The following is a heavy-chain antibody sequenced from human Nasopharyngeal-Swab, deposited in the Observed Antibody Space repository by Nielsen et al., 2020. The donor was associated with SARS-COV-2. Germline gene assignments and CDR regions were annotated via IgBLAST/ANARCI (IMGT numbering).Heavy chain of an antibody. Sequence: GSLRLSCTVSDGSISSSSYYWDWIRQPPGKGLEWIGSIYYSGSTYYNPSLKSRVTISVDTSKNQFSLKLSSVTAADTAVYFCARHETRGAWPSLADYDFWSGKDAFDIWGQGTMVTVSS. CDR2: IYYSGST. CDR3: ARHETRGAWPSLADYDFWSGKDAFDI. D-gene: IGHD3-3*01. J-gene: IGHJ3*02. CDR1: DGSISSSSYY. V-gene: IGHV4-39*01.